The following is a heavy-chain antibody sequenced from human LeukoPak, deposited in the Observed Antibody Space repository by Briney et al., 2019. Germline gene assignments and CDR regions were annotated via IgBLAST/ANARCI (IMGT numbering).Heavy chain of an antibody. CDR3: AKKTTGLLHYYYYYMHV. D-gene: IGHD4-17*01. V-gene: IGHV3-23*01. J-gene: IGHJ6*03. CDR1: GFTFSSYA. CDR2: ISGSGGST. Sequence: GGSLRLSSAASGFTFSSYAMSWVRQAPGKGLEWVSAISGSGGSTYYADSVKGRFTISRDNSKNTLYLQMNSLRAEDTAVYYCAKKTTGLLHYYYYYMHVWGKGTTVTVSS.